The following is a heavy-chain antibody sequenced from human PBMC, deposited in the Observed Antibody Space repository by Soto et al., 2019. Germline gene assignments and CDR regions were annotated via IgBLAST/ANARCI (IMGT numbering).Heavy chain of an antibody. V-gene: IGHV3-48*01. D-gene: IGHD6-19*01. Sequence: GGSLRLSCAASGFTFSSYGMHWVRQAPGKGLEWVSYISSSSSTIYYADSVKGRFTISRDNAKNSLYLQMNSLRAEDTAVYYCASDQAVAGTSAFDIWGQGTMVTVSS. J-gene: IGHJ3*02. CDR3: ASDQAVAGTSAFDI. CDR2: ISSSSSTI. CDR1: GFTFSSYG.